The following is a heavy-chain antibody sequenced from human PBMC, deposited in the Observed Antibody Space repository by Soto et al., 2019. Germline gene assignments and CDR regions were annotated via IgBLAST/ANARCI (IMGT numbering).Heavy chain of an antibody. V-gene: IGHV4-4*02. Sequence: SETLSLTCAVSGVSISSGNWWTWVRQTPQRGLEYIGEIFHDGTANYYPSFERRVAISVDTSRNQFSLKLTSVTVADTAIYFCARLVYDTRLNYMYFDFWGQGALVTVSS. J-gene: IGHJ4*02. D-gene: IGHD2-8*01. CDR3: ARLVYDTRLNYMYFDF. CDR1: GVSISSGNW. CDR2: IFHDGTA.